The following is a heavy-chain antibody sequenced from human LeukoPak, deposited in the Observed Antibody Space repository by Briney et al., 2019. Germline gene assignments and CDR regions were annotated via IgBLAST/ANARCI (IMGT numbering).Heavy chain of an antibody. CDR1: GFTVSSNY. CDR3: ARDPRMGYDY. J-gene: IGHJ4*02. V-gene: IGHV3-21*01. D-gene: IGHD5-12*01. CDR2: ISSSSSYI. Sequence: GGSLRLSCAASGFTVSSNYMSWVRQAPGKGLEWVSSISSSSSYIYYADSAKGRFTISRDNAKNSLYLQMNSLRAEDTAVYYCARDPRMGYDYWGQGTLVTVSS.